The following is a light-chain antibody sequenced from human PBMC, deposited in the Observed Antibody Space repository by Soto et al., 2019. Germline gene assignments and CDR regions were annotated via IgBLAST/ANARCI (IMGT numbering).Light chain of an antibody. CDR3: QQRSNWPPLT. V-gene: IGKV3-11*01. CDR2: DAS. Sequence: EIVFTQSPATLSLSPGERATLSRRASQSVSSYLAWYQQKPGQAPRLLIYDASNRATGIPARFSGSGSGTDFTLTISSLEPEDFAVYYCQQRSNWPPLTFGGGTKVDIK. CDR1: QSVSSY. J-gene: IGKJ4*01.